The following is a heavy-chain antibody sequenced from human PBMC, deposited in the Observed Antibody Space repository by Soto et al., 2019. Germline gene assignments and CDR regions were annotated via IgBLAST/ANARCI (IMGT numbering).Heavy chain of an antibody. J-gene: IGHJ4*02. CDR2: IYYSGST. D-gene: IGHD5-18*01. CDR1: GGSISSSSYY. Sequence: SETLSLTCTVSGGSISSSSYYWGWIRQPPGKGLEWIGSIYYSGSTYYNPSLKSRVTISVDTSKNQFSLKLSSVTAADTAVYYCASEDVDTAMVVFDYWGQGTLVTVSS. V-gene: IGHV4-39*01. CDR3: ASEDVDTAMVVFDY.